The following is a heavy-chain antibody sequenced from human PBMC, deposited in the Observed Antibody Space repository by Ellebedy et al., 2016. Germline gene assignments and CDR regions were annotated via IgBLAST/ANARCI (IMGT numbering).Heavy chain of an antibody. CDR1: GFTFASFN. V-gene: IGHV3-48*01. CDR3: ARDWVTGLTSSDWIDP. J-gene: IGHJ5*02. CDR2: ISGSGHTI. D-gene: IGHD1-20*01. Sequence: GGSLRLSCEASGFTFASFNFNWFRQAPGKGLEWVSYISGSGHTIYYADSVKGRFSSSRDNAKNSLYLQMHGLRVEDTAVYHCARDWVTGLTSSDWIDPWGQGTLVTVSS.